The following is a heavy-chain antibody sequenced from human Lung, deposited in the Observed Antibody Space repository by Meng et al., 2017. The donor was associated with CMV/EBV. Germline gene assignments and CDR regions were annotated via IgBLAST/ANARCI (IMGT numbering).Heavy chain of an antibody. CDR3: AKKGPYCSSTSCPPDAFDI. V-gene: IGHV3-30-3*02. CDR2: VSYDGNNK. CDR1: GFTFNNYA. D-gene: IGHD2-2*01. Sequence: GGSLRLXCAASGFTFNNYAMHWVRQAPGKGLQWVAVVSYDGNNKYYADSVKGRFTISRDNSKNTLDLQMNSLRAEDTAMYYCAKKGPYCSSTSCPPDAFDICRQGXIVTASS. J-gene: IGHJ3*02.